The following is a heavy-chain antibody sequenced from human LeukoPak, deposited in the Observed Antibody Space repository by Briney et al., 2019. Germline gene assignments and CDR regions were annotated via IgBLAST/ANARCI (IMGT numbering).Heavy chain of an antibody. CDR1: GYSFTSYW. CDR3: ARHETDCSGGRCYLDRHGY. CDR2: IYPGDSDT. Sequence: GESLNISCNGSGYSFTSYWIGWVRQMPGKGLEWMGIIYPGDSDTTYSPSFQGQVTTSYDKSISTAYLQWSSMKASDTAMYYCARHETDCSGGRCYLDRHGYWGQGKLVIVSS. J-gene: IGHJ4*02. V-gene: IGHV5-51*01. D-gene: IGHD2-15*01.